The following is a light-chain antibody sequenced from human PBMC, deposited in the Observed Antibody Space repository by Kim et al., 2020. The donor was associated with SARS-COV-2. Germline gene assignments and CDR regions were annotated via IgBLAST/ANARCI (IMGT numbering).Light chain of an antibody. CDR2: LNSDGSH. J-gene: IGLJ1*01. CDR3: QTWGTGIRV. Sequence: SVKLTCTLSSGHRSYAIAWHQQQPEKGPRYLMKLNSDGSHSKGDGIPDRFSGSSSGAERYLTISSLQSEDEADYYCQTWGTGIRVFETGTKVTVL. V-gene: IGLV4-69*01. CDR1: SGHRSYA.